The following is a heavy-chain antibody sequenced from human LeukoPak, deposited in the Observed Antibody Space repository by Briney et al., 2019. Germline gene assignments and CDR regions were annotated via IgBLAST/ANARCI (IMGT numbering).Heavy chain of an antibody. V-gene: IGHV3-30*18. CDR2: MSYDGSHI. Sequence: GRSLRLSCAASGFTFSSYAMHWVRQAPGKGLEWVAVMSYDGSHIYYADSVKGRFTISRDNSRNTLYLQMNGLRAEDTAVYYCAKGQLVDYGMDVWGQGTTVTVSS. D-gene: IGHD1-1*01. J-gene: IGHJ6*02. CDR3: AKGQLVDYGMDV. CDR1: GFTFSSYA.